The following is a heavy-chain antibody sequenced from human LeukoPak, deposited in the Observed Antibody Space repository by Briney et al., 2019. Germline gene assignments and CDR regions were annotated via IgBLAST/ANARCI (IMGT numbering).Heavy chain of an antibody. D-gene: IGHD2-2*01. Sequence: NPSETLSLTCTVSGGSISSGDYYWSWIRQPPGKGLEWIGYIYYSGSTYYNPSLKSRVTISVDTSKNQFSLKLSSVTAADTAVYYCARDSSSTHKPFDYWGQGTLVTVSS. J-gene: IGHJ4*02. CDR1: GGSISSGDYY. CDR3: ARDSSSTHKPFDY. V-gene: IGHV4-30-4*01. CDR2: IYYSGST.